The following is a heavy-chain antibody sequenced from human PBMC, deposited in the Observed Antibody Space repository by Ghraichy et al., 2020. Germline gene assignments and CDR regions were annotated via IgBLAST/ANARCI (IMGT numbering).Heavy chain of an antibody. CDR2: IYYSGST. J-gene: IGHJ4*02. Sequence: SETLSLTCTVSGGSISSSSYYWGWIRQPPGKGLEWIGSIYYSGSTYYNPSLKSRVTISVDTSKNQFSLKLSSVTAADTAVYYCASEIRFLEWLSEIYFDYWGQGTLVTVSS. V-gene: IGHV4-39*01. CDR3: ASEIRFLEWLSEIYFDY. D-gene: IGHD3-3*01. CDR1: GGSISSSSYY.